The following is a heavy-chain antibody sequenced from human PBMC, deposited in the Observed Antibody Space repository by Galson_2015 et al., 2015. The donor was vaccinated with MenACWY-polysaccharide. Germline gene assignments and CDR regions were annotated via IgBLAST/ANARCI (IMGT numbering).Heavy chain of an antibody. V-gene: IGHV1-2*06. D-gene: IGHD2-21*01. CDR1: GYTFTGYY. CDR2: INPNSGGT. CDR3: ASGAIRTGGPGGFRFDY. Sequence: SVKVSCKASGYTFTGYYMHWVRQAPGQGLEWMGRINPNSGGTNYAQKFQGRVTMTRDTSISTAYMELSRLRSDDTAVYYCASGAIRTGGPGGFRFDYWGQGTLVTVSS. J-gene: IGHJ4*02.